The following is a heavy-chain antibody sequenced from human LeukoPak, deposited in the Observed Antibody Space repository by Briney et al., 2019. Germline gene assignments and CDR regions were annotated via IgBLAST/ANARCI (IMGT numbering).Heavy chain of an antibody. CDR3: ALILGYCSSTSCSSPGY. V-gene: IGHV3-23*01. D-gene: IGHD2-2*01. CDR2: ISGSGGST. CDR1: GFTFSSYA. Sequence: GGSLRLSCAASGFTFSSYAMSWVRQAPGKGLEWVSAISGSGGSTYYADSVKGRFTISRDNAKNSLYLQMNSLRAEDTAVYYCALILGYCSSTSCSSPGYWGQGTLVTVSS. J-gene: IGHJ4*02.